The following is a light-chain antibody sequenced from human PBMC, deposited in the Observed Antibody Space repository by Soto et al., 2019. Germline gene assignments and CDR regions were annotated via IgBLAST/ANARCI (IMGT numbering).Light chain of an antibody. CDR3: QQYGSSPPT. Sequence: DIQMTQSPSSLSASVGDRVTITCRASQSISSYLNWYQQKPGKAPKLLIYAASSLQSGVPSRFSGSGSGTDFTLTISSLQPEDFAVYYCQQYGSSPPTFGGGTKVEFK. CDR1: QSISSY. V-gene: IGKV1-39*01. J-gene: IGKJ4*01. CDR2: AAS.